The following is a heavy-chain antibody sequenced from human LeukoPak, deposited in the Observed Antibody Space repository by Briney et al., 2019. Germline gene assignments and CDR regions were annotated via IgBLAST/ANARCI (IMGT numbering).Heavy chain of an antibody. CDR3: ATDFYDST. Sequence: GGSLRLSCATSGFTFSNAWMNWVRQAPGKGLEWVGRIRSNSDGGTIDYAAPVKGRFTLSRDDSKTTLYLQMNSLQTEDTAVYYCATDFYDSTWGQGTLATVSS. V-gene: IGHV3-15*07. D-gene: IGHD3-22*01. J-gene: IGHJ5*02. CDR1: GFTFSNAW. CDR2: IRSNSDGGTI.